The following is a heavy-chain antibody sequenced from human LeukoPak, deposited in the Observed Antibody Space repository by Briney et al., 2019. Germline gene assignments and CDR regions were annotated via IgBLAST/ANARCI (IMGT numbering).Heavy chain of an antibody. Sequence: SETLSLTCTVSGGSISSSSYYWGWIRQPPGKGLEWIGSIYYSGSTYYNPSLKSRVTISVDTSKNQFSLKLSSVTAADTAVYYCARPYYYGSGTDYWGQGTLVTVSS. CDR2: IYYSGST. CDR1: GGSISSSSYY. V-gene: IGHV4-39*01. J-gene: IGHJ4*02. CDR3: ARPYYYGSGTDY. D-gene: IGHD3-10*01.